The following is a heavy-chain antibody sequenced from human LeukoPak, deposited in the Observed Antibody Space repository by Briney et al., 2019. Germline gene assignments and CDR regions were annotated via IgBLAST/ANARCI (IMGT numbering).Heavy chain of an antibody. CDR1: GFTFNASA. D-gene: IGHD2-2*01. J-gene: IGHJ4*02. Sequence: GGSLRLSCAASGFTFNASAIHWVRQASGKGLEWIGRVRSKTNNYATAYAASVKGRFTISRDDSKNMAYPQMNSLKTDDTAVYYCSSAPYCYGPSCYGHPNWGQGTLVTASS. CDR2: VRSKTNNYAT. CDR3: SSAPYCYGPSCYGHPN. V-gene: IGHV3-73*01.